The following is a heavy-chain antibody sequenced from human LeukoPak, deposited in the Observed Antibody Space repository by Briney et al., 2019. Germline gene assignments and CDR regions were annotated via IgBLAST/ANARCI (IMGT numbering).Heavy chain of an antibody. CDR1: GYSISSGYY. V-gene: IGHV4-38-2*02. CDR2: IYHSGST. CDR3: ARRYYDIFIDY. J-gene: IGHJ4*02. D-gene: IGHD3-9*01. Sequence: PSETLSLTCTVSGYSISSGYYWGWIRQPPGKGLEWIGSIYHSGSTYYNPSLKSRVTISVDTSKNQFSLKLSSVTAADTAVYYCARRYYDIFIDYWGQGTLVTVSS.